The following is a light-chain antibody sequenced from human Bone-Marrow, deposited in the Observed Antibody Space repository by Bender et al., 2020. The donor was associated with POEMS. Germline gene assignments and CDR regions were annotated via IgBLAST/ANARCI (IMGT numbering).Light chain of an antibody. J-gene: IGLJ3*02. Sequence: SYVLTQPPSVSVAPGQTARISCGGDNIGSRSVHWYQQKPGQAPVLVVYDDRDRPSGIPERISGSNSGNTATLTITGVEGGDEADYFCQVWDSSSDWVFGGGTKLTVL. V-gene: IGLV3-21*02. CDR1: NIGSRS. CDR2: DDR. CDR3: QVWDSSSDWV.